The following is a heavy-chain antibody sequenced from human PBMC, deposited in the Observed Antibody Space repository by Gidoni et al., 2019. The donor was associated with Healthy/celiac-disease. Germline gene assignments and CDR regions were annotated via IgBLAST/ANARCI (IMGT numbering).Heavy chain of an antibody. J-gene: IGHJ6*03. CDR1: GGTFSSYA. D-gene: IGHD3-10*01. V-gene: IGHV1-69*01. Sequence: CKASGGTFSSYAISWVRQAPGQGLEWMGGIIPIFGTANYAQKFQGRVTITADESTSTAYMELSSLRSEDTAVYYCATAREYYYGSGAPWYYYMDVWGKGTTVTVSS. CDR2: IIPIFGTA. CDR3: ATAREYYYGSGAPWYYYMDV.